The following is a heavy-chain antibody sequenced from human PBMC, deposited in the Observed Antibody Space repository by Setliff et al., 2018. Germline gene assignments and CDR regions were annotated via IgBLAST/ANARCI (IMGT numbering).Heavy chain of an antibody. V-gene: IGHV4-39*02. CDR2: IYYSGST. CDR1: GGSISSSSYY. D-gene: IGHD1-26*01. J-gene: IGHJ4*02. Sequence: SETLSLTCTVSGGSISSSSYYWGWIRQSSGKGLEWIGSIYYSGSTYYNPSLKSRVTISVDTSKNQFSLKLSSVTAADTAVYYCAREGVGAPEGEGYFDYWGQGTLVTVS. CDR3: AREGVGAPEGEGYFDY.